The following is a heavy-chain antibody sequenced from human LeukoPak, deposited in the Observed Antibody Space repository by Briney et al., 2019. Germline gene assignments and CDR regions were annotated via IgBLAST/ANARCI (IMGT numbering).Heavy chain of an antibody. Sequence: PSETLSLTCAVSGGSISSYYWSWIRQPPGKGLEWIGYIYYSGSTNYNPSLKSRVTISVDTSKNQFSLKLSSATAADTAVYYCASGQWELLSLDYWGQGTLVTVSS. CDR3: ASGQWELLSLDY. J-gene: IGHJ4*02. D-gene: IGHD1-26*01. V-gene: IGHV4-59*01. CDR2: IYYSGST. CDR1: GGSISSYY.